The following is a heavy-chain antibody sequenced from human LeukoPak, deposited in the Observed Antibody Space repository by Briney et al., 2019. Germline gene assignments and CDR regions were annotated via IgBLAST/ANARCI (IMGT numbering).Heavy chain of an antibody. CDR2: ISGSGGST. CDR3: ARDPNDQGYFDY. J-gene: IGHJ4*02. Sequence: GGSLRLSCAASGFTFSSYAMSWVRQAPGKGLEWVSAISGSGGSTYYADSVKGRFTISRDNSKNTLYLQMNSLRAEDTAVYYCARDPNDQGYFDYWGQGTLVTVSS. V-gene: IGHV3-23*01. D-gene: IGHD3-16*01. CDR1: GFTFSSYA.